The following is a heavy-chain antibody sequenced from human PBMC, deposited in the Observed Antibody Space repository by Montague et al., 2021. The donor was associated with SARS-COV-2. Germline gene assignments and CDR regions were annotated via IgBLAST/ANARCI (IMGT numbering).Heavy chain of an antibody. J-gene: IGHJ4*02. CDR2: ITWDGRGK. V-gene: IGHV3-43D*03. Sequence: SLRLSCAASGFNFDGFAMHWVRQGPGKGLEWVSLITWDGRGKYYXXSLKVRFSVSRDNAKKFLYLQIDSLRVEDSAWYYCAKGPEDYGDVRYFDYCGQGTLVTVS. CDR1: GFNFDGFA. CDR3: AKGPEDYGDVRYFDY. D-gene: IGHD4/OR15-4a*01.